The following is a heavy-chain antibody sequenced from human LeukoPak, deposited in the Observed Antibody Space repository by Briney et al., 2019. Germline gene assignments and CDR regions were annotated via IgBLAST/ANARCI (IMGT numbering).Heavy chain of an antibody. Sequence: ASVKVSCKASGYTFTTYGISWVRQAPGQGLEWLGWISAYNGRTNYGEKLQDRVTMTTDTSTSTAYMELRSLRSDDTAVYYCARGLDYYDGTGYRSYWYLDLWGRGPLVAVSS. J-gene: IGHJ2*01. CDR1: GYTFTTYG. CDR2: ISAYNGRT. CDR3: ARGLDYYDGTGYRSYWYLDL. V-gene: IGHV1-18*01. D-gene: IGHD3-22*01.